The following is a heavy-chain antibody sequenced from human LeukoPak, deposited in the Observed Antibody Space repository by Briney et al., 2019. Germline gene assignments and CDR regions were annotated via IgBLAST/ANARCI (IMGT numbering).Heavy chain of an antibody. CDR3: ASVGYGDYQSAFDI. V-gene: IGHV1-69*13. CDR1: GGTFSSYA. CDR2: IIPIFGTA. Sequence: ASVKVSCKASGGTFSSYAISWVRQAPGQGLEWMGGIIPIFGTANYAQKFQGRVTITADESTSTAYMELSSLRSEDTAVYYCASVGYGDYQSAFDIWGQGTMVTVSS. D-gene: IGHD4-17*01. J-gene: IGHJ3*02.